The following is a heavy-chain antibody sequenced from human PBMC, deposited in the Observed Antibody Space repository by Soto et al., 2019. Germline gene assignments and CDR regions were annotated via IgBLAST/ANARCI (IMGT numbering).Heavy chain of an antibody. CDR1: GFIFNNYA. J-gene: IGHJ4*02. CDR3: TKGGIPRRYNIPKVDFDY. Sequence: EVHLLESGGDLVQRGGSLRLSCAASGFIFNNYAMSWVRQAPGKGLEWVSAISGSGATTYYPDSVKGHFTISRENSKNTLYLQINKLRAEDTAVYYCTKGGIPRRYNIPKVDFDYWGQGSLVTVSS. V-gene: IGHV3-23*01. CDR2: ISGSGATT. D-gene: IGHD1-1*01.